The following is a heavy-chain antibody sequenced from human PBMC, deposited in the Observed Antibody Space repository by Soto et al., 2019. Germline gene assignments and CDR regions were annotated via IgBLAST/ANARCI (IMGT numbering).Heavy chain of an antibody. V-gene: IGHV1-69*06. J-gene: IGHJ6*02. CDR3: ARESGYSYGSRYYYYGMDV. Sequence: QVQLVQSGAEVKKPGSSVKVSCKASGGTFSSYAISWVRQAPGQGLEWMGGIIPIFGTANYAQKFQGRVTITADKSTSTASMELSSLRSEDTAVYYCARESGYSYGSRYYYYGMDVWGQGTTVTVSS. CDR2: IIPIFGTA. D-gene: IGHD5-18*01. CDR1: GGTFSSYA.